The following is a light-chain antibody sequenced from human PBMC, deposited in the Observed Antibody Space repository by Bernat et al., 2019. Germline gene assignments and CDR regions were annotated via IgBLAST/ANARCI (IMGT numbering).Light chain of an antibody. Sequence: QSALTQPASVSGSPGQSITISCTGTSSDVGSYNLVSWYQQHPDKAPKLMIYEDSKRPSGVSNRFSGSKSGNTASLTISGLQAEDEADYYCCSYAGAWVFGGGTKLTVL. CDR2: EDS. V-gene: IGLV2-23*01. CDR1: SSDVGSYNL. J-gene: IGLJ3*02. CDR3: CSYAGAWV.